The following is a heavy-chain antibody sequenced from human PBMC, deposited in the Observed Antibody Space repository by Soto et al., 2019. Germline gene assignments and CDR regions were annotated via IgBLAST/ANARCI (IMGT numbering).Heavy chain of an antibody. CDR3: ARDFFTRTPWGSAKAKFSYSGMAV. V-gene: IGHV1-18*01. CDR1: GYTFISYA. J-gene: IGHJ6*02. D-gene: IGHD3-16*01. Sequence: ASVKVSCKASGYTFISYAISWVRHVPGQGFEWVGRVSPYSGNTDTAQKFQGRVIMTADTSTNTAYMDLRNLRSDDTAVYFCARDFFTRTPWGSAKAKFSYSGMAVWGQGTMVTVSS. CDR2: VSPYSGNT.